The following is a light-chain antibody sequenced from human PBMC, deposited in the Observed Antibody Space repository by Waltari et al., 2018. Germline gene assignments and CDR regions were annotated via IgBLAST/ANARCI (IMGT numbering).Light chain of an antibody. CDR2: GAS. J-gene: IGKJ2*01. CDR1: QGIRNTF. V-gene: IGKV3-20*01. Sequence: ESVLSQSPGTLPLSPGERATVSFTASQGIRNTFLAWYQQKPGQAPRLLIFGASSRAAVIPDRFSGSGSGTDFTLTITRLEPEDFAVYYCQQYDSSPRTFGQGTKLEIK. CDR3: QQYDSSPRT.